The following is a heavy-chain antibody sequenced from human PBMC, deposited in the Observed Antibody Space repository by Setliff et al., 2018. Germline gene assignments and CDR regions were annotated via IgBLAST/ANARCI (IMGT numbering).Heavy chain of an antibody. V-gene: IGHV3-21*01. CDR2: IDSSSTWI. D-gene: IGHD3-16*01. J-gene: IGHJ6*03. CDR3: ARSGGIGNYNWDV. Sequence: LRLSCAASGFTFSSYTMNWVRQAPGQGLEWVSSIDSSSTWIYYADSVKGRFTISRDNAKNSLYLQMNSLRAEDTATYYCARSGGIGNYNWDVWGKGTTVTVSS. CDR1: GFTFSSYT.